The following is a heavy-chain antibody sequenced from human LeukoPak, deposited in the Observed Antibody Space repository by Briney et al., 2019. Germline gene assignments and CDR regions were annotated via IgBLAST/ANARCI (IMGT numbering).Heavy chain of an antibody. CDR1: GFTFSTFW. CDR2: ISDDGTHT. D-gene: IGHD3-9*01. V-gene: IGHV3-74*01. J-gene: IGHJ4*02. CDR3: TRVFATGPSFDY. Sequence: GGSLRLSCAASGFTFSTFWMHWVRQSPGKGLEWVSRISDDGTHTGYADSVKGRFTISRDNAKNTLYLQMNSLRADDTAVYYCTRVFATGPSFDYWGQGTLVTVSS.